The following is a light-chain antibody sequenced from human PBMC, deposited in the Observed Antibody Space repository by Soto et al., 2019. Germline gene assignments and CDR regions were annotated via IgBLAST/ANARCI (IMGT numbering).Light chain of an antibody. J-gene: IGLJ2*01. CDR3: QSYDSSLSGYVI. CDR2: TNI. V-gene: IGLV1-40*01. CDR1: TPNIGAGFE. Sequence: QAVVTQPPSLPGAQGKGXTSPGPGSTPNIGAGFEVPWYQQLPGTAPKLPFYTNIIRPSGVPDRFSGSRSGTSASLAITGLQAEDEADYYCQSYDSSLSGYVIFGGGTKLTVL.